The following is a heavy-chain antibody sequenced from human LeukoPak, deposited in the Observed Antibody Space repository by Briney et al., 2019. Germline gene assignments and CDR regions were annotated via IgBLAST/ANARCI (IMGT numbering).Heavy chain of an antibody. V-gene: IGHV1-2*06. D-gene: IGHD3-22*01. CDR2: INPNSGGT. J-gene: IGHJ4*02. CDR3: AILYYYDSSGYPSRFDY. Sequence: GASVKVSCKASGYTLTGYYMHWVRQAPGQGLEWMGRINPNSGGTNYAQKFQGRVTMTRDTSISTAYMELSRLRSDDTAVYYCAILYYYDSSGYPSRFDYWGQGTLVTVSS. CDR1: GYTLTGYY.